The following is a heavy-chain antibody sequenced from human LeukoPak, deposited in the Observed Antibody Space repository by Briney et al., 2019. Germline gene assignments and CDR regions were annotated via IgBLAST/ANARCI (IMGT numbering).Heavy chain of an antibody. V-gene: IGHV3-13*01. CDR1: GFTFSGYD. CDR3: IRAQPRSNLDY. D-gene: IGHD6-13*01. J-gene: IGHJ4*02. Sequence: GGSLRLSCAASGFTFSGYDMHWVRQAAGKGLEWVSTIGAAGDTYYLGSVKGRFTISRENAKNSLYLQLNSLQAGDTAVYYCIRAQPRSNLDYWGQGTLVTVSS. CDR2: IGAAGDT.